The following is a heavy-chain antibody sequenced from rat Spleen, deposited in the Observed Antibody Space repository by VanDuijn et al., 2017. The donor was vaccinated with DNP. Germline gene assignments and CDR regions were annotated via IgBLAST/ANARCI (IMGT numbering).Heavy chain of an antibody. CDR1: RFTFNDYW. J-gene: IGHJ2*01. Sequence: EVKLVESGGDLVQPGRSLKLSCVASRFTFNDYWMTWFRQIPGTGLEWVASISSRGGNTYYPDSVKGRFTISRDHARNTLYLQMNSLRSEDTATYHWARTRLDTEGIVPFEYWGQGVVVTVSS. CDR3: ARTRLDTEGIVPFEY. CDR2: ISSRGGNT. D-gene: IGHD1-11*01. V-gene: IGHV5-31*01.